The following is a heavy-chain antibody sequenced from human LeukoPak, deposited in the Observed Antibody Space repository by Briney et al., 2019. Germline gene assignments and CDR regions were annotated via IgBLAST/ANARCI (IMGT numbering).Heavy chain of an antibody. V-gene: IGHV3-66*01. CDR2: IYSGGST. J-gene: IGHJ4*02. Sequence: GGSLRLSCAASGFTVSSAYMYWVRQAPGKGLEWVSLIYSGGSTYYADSVKGRFTISRDNSKNTLYLQMNSLRAEDTAVYYCAKDRQSDTTIFGVVNNELFDYWGQGTLVTVSS. CDR3: AKDRQSDTTIFGVVNNELFDY. CDR1: GFTVSSAY. D-gene: IGHD3-3*01.